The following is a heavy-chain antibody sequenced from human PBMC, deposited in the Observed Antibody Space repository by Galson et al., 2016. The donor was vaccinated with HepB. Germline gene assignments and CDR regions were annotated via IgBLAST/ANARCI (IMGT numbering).Heavy chain of an antibody. D-gene: IGHD1-1*01. CDR1: GGSISSGSYF. J-gene: IGHJ5*02. Sequence: TLSLTCTVSGGSISSGSYFWGWVRQHPGKGLEWIGYISYSWNTHYNPSLRSRVTISADTPKNQFSLKVNSATAADTTVYFCASQYNMIFDPWGQGTLVTVPS. CDR3: ASQYNMIFDP. CDR2: ISYSWNT. V-gene: IGHV4-31*03.